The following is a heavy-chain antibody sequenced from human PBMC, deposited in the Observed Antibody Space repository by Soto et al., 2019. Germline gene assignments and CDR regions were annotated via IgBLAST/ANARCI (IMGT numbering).Heavy chain of an antibody. CDR1: GGSISSYY. CDR3: ARYNWYFDL. Sequence: QVQLQESGPGLVKPSETLSLTCTVSGGSISSYYWSWIRQPPGKGLEWIGYIYYSGRTNYNPSLKSRVTISEDPSKNQCALKLSSVTAADTAVYYCARYNWYFDLWGRGTLVTVSS. CDR2: IYYSGRT. V-gene: IGHV4-59*08. J-gene: IGHJ2*01.